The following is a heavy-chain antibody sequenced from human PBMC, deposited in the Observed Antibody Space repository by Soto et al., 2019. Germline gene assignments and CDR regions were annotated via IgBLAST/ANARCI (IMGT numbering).Heavy chain of an antibody. CDR3: ANGLSVAAPIPNWFDP. CDR1: GFTFSSYA. V-gene: IGHV3-23*01. CDR2: ISGSGGST. J-gene: IGHJ5*02. Sequence: GGSLRLSCAASGFTFSSYAMSWVRQAPGKGLEWVSAISGSGGSTYYADSVKGRFTISRDNSKNTLYLQMNSLRAEDTAVYYCANGLSVAAPIPNWFDPWGQGTLVTVSS. D-gene: IGHD5-12*01.